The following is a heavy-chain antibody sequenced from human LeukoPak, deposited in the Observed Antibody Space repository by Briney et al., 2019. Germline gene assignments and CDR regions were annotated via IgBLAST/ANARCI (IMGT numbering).Heavy chain of an antibody. Sequence: GALRLSCAASGFPFISYWVSWVRQAPGKGLGWVANINQDGSEKYYVDSVKGRFTISRDNAKNSLYLQMNSLRAEDTAVYYCARLVGATRKYYFDYWGQGTLVTVSS. D-gene: IGHD1-26*01. J-gene: IGHJ4*02. CDR2: INQDGSEK. CDR3: ARLVGATRKYYFDY. V-gene: IGHV3-7*01. CDR1: GFPFISYW.